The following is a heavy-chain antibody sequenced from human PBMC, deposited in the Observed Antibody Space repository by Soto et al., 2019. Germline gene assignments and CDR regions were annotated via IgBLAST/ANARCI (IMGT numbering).Heavy chain of an antibody. CDR3: ARSYDFWSGYHSAFDI. D-gene: IGHD3-3*01. CDR2: IYYSGST. CDR1: GGSISSYY. V-gene: IGHV4-59*08. Sequence: SQTLSLTCTVSGGSISSYYWSWIRQPPGKGLEWIGYIYYSGSTNYNPSLKSRVTISVDTSKNQFSLKLSSVTAADTAVYYCARSYDFWSGYHSAFDIWGQGTMVTVS. J-gene: IGHJ3*02.